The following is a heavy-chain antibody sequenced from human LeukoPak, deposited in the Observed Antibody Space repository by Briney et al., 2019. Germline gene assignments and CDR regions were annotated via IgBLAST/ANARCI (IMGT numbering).Heavy chain of an antibody. V-gene: IGHV3-30*14. CDR3: TRIFDY. CDR2: ISYDGSNK. J-gene: IGHJ4*02. Sequence: GGSLRLSCAASGFTFSSYAMHWVRQAPGKGLEWVAVISYDGSNKYYADSVKGRFTISRHNSKNTLYLQMNSLRAEDTAVYYCTRIFDYWGQGTLVTVSS. CDR1: GFTFSSYA.